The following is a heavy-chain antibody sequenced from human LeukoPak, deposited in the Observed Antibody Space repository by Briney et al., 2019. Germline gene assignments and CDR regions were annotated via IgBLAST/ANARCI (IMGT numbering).Heavy chain of an antibody. V-gene: IGHV4-59*01. J-gene: IGHJ6*03. D-gene: IGHD5-12*01. CDR2: IHYSGST. CDR1: GGSISSYY. CDR3: ARTTEGYAGGPGYSYYYYMDV. Sequence: SETLSLTCTVSGGSISSYYWSWIRQPPGKGLEWIGYIHYSGSTHYNPSLKSRVTISVDTSENQVSLKLRSVTAADTAVYYCARTTEGYAGGPGYSYYYYMDVWGKGTTVTISS.